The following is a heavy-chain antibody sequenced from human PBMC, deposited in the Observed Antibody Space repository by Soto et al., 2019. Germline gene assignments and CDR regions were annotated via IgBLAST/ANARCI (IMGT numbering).Heavy chain of an antibody. CDR3: AKDLRPDGRYDLDY. V-gene: IGHV3-21*04. J-gene: IGHJ4*02. Sequence: PGGSLRLSCAASGFTFSSYSMNWVRQAPGKGLEWVSSISSSSSYIYYADSVKGRFTISRDNAKNSLYLQMNSLRAEDTATYFCAKDLRPDGRYDLDYWGQGTQVTVSS. D-gene: IGHD6-19*01. CDR1: GFTFSSYS. CDR2: ISSSSSYI.